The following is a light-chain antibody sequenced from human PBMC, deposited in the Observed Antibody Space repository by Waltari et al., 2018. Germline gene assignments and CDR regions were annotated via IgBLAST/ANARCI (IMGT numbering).Light chain of an antibody. CDR1: QSVSRA. J-gene: IGKJ1*01. CDR3: QHYVRLPAT. V-gene: IGKV3-20*01. Sequence: ELVLTQSPGTLSLSPGERATLPCRASQSVSRALAWYQQKPGQAPRLLIYDASRTATGIPDRFSGSVSGTDFSLTITRLEPEDFAVYYCQHYVRLPATFGQGTKVEIK. CDR2: DAS.